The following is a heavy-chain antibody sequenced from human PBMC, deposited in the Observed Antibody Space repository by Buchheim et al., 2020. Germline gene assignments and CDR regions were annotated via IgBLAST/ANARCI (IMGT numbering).Heavy chain of an antibody. J-gene: IGHJ6*02. CDR3: AKDQLRYFDWFPNYGMDV. CDR2: ISYDGSNK. D-gene: IGHD3-9*01. CDR1: GFTFSSYG. Sequence: QVQLVESGGGVVQPGRSLRLSCAASGFTFSSYGMHWVRQAPGKGLEWVAVISYDGSNKYYADSVKGRFTISRDNSKNTLYLQMNSLRAEDTAVYYCAKDQLRYFDWFPNYGMDVWGQGTT. V-gene: IGHV3-30*18.